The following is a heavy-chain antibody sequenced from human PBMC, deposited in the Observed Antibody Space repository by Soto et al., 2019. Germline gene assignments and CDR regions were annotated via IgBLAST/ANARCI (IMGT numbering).Heavy chain of an antibody. D-gene: IGHD2-2*01. CDR1: GGSISSYY. CDR3: AKSNYCSSTSCHSSH. V-gene: IGHV4-59*12. J-gene: IGHJ4*02. CDR2: IYYSGST. Sequence: SETLSLTCTVSGGSISSYYWSWIRQPPGKGLEWIGYIYYSGSTNYNPSLKSRVTISVDKSKTQFSLKLTSVTAADTAVYYCAKSNYCSSTSCHSSHWGQGTLVTVSS.